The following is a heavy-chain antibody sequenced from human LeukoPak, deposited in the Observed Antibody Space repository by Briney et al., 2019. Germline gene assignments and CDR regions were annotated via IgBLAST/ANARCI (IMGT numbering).Heavy chain of an antibody. V-gene: IGHV4-59*01. Sequence: SETLSLTCTVSGGSISSYHWSRIRQPPGKGLECIGYIYYSGSTHYNPSLKSRVTISVDTSKNQFSLKLGSVTAADTAVYFCARARNYYDSSGYYYEGDAFDIWGQGTMVTVSS. J-gene: IGHJ3*02. CDR3: ARARNYYDSSGYYYEGDAFDI. CDR1: GGSISSYH. D-gene: IGHD3-22*01. CDR2: IYYSGST.